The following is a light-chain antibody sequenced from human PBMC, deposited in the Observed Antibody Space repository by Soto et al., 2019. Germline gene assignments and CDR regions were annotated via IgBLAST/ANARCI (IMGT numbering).Light chain of an antibody. Sequence: QSALTQPASVSGSPGQSITISCTGTSSDVASYNPVSWYQQSPGKAPKLMIYEGSQRPSGVSHRFSGSKSGNTASLTISGLQADDEANYFCSSYTSSSTLIFGGGTKLTVL. CDR3: SSYTSSSTLI. V-gene: IGLV2-14*02. CDR2: EGS. CDR1: SSDVASYNP. J-gene: IGLJ2*01.